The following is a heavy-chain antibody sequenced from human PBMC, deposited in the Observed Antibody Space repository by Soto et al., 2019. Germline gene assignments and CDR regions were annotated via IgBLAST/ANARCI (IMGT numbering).Heavy chain of an antibody. CDR3: ARDPRGLLRFLEWAQDAFDI. D-gene: IGHD3-3*01. V-gene: IGHV1-18*04. Sequence: ASVKVSCKASGYTFTSYGISWVRQAPGQGLEWMGWISAYNGNTNYAQKLRGRVTMTTDTSTSIAYMELRSLRSDDTAVYYCARDPRGLLRFLEWAQDAFDIWGQGTMVTVSS. CDR2: ISAYNGNT. J-gene: IGHJ3*02. CDR1: GYTFTSYG.